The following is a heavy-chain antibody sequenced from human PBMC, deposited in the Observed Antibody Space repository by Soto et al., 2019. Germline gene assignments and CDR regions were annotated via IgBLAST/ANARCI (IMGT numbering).Heavy chain of an antibody. CDR1: GGSISSGGYY. CDR2: IYYSGST. Sequence: LSLTCTVSGGSISSGGYYWSWIRQHPGKGLEWIGYIYYSGSTYYNPSLKSRVTISVDTSKNQFSLKLSSVTAADTAVYYCARDLSHYSSRTPHNWFDPWGQGTLVTVSS. CDR3: ARDLSHYSSRTPHNWFDP. J-gene: IGHJ5*02. D-gene: IGHD6-13*01. V-gene: IGHV4-31*03.